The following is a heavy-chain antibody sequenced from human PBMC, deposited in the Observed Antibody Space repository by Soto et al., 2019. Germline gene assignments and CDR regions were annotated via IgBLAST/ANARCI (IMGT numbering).Heavy chain of an antibody. J-gene: IGHJ6*03. CDR1: GGSISSYY. Sequence: SETLSLTCTVSGGSISSYYWSWIRQPPGKGLEWIGYIYYSGSTNYNPSLKSRVTISVDTSKNQFSLKLSSVTAADTAVYYCARHANYYYYYMDVWGQGTTVTVSS. CDR2: IYYSGST. CDR3: ARHANYYYYYMDV. V-gene: IGHV4-59*08.